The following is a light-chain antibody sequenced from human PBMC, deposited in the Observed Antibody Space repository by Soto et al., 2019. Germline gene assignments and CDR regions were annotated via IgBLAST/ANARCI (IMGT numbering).Light chain of an antibody. CDR2: DVS. CDR1: SSDVGAYNY. CDR3: CSYTASSTYV. V-gene: IGLV2-14*03. J-gene: IGLJ1*01. Sequence: QSALTQPASVSGSPGQSITISCTGTSSDVGAYNYVSWYQQHPGKVPKLIVYDVSNWPSGVSDRFSGSKSGNTASLTISGLQAEDEADYYCCSYTASSTYVFGSGTKVPS.